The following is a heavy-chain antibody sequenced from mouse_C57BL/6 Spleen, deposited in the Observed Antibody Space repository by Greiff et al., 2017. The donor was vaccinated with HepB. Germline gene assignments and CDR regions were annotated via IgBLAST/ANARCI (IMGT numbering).Heavy chain of an antibody. V-gene: IGHV1-50*01. CDR3: ARRYDGNYSFAY. CDR2: IDPSDSYT. D-gene: IGHD2-1*01. Sequence: VQLQQPGAELVKPGASVKLSCKASGYTFTSYWMQWVKPRPGQGLEWIGEIDPSDSYTNYNQKFKGKATLTVDTSSSTAYMQLSSRTSEDSAVYYCARRYDGNYSFAYWGQGTLVTVSA. J-gene: IGHJ3*01. CDR1: GYTFTSYW.